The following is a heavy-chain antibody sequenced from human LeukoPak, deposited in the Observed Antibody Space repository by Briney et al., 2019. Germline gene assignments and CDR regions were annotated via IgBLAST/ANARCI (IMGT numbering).Heavy chain of an antibody. V-gene: IGHV3-7*03. J-gene: IGHJ4*02. CDR2: IKQDGSEK. Sequence: GGSLRLSCAASGFTFSGYWMSWVRQVPGKGLEWVANIKQDGSEKYYVDSVKGRFTISRDNAKNSVYLQMDSLRAEDTAVYYCARDYAATTEFFDHWGQGTLVTVSS. CDR1: GFTFSGYW. D-gene: IGHD1-1*01. CDR3: ARDYAATTEFFDH.